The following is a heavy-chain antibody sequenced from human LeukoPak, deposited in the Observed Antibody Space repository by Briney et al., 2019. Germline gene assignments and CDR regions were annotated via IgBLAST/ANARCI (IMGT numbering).Heavy chain of an antibody. Sequence: ASVKVSCKASGYTFTSYYMHWVRQAPGQGLEWMGIINPSGGSTSYAQKFQGRVTMTRDMSTSTVYMELSSLRSEDTAVYYCARDQVVVVPDSQDVFDIWGQGTMVTVSS. J-gene: IGHJ3*02. D-gene: IGHD2-2*01. V-gene: IGHV1-46*01. CDR2: INPSGGST. CDR1: GYTFTSYY. CDR3: ARDQVVVVPDSQDVFDI.